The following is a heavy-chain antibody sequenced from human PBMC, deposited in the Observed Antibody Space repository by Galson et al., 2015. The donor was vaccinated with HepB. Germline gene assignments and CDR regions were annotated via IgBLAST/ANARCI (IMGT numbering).Heavy chain of an antibody. D-gene: IGHD2-15*01. J-gene: IGHJ3*02. CDR3: ARIFAYQVFDI. Sequence: PALVKPTQTLTLTCTFSGFSLSTSGVGVGWIRQPPGKALEWLALIYWDDDKRYSPSLKSRLTITKDTSKNQVVLTMTNMDPVDTATYYCARIFAYQVFDIWGQGTMVTVSS. CDR1: GFSLSTSGVG. V-gene: IGHV2-5*02. CDR2: IYWDDDK.